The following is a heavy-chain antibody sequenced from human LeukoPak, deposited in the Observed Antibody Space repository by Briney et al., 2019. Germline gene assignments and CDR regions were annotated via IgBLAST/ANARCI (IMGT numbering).Heavy chain of an antibody. J-gene: IGHJ4*02. CDR1: GGSIRSYY. D-gene: IGHD3-9*01. V-gene: IGHV4-4*07. CDR2: IYTSGST. CDR3: ARNDILTGYCFDY. Sequence: SETLSLTCTVSGGSIRSYYWSWIRQPAGKGLEWIGRIYTSGSTNYNPSLKSRVTMSLDTSKNQFSLKLSSVTAADTAVYYCARNDILTGYCFDYWGQGTLVTVSS.